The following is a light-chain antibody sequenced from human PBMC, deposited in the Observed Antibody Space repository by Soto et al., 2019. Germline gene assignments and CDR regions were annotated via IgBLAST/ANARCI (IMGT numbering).Light chain of an antibody. CDR1: ESLFGF. CDR3: QSYNDWPFA. CDR2: GVS. V-gene: IGKV3-15*01. Sequence: DIVLTQSPDTLSVSPGDRVTLSCRASESLFGFLAWYQQKPGQAPRLLRSGVSTRATGVPARFSGGGSATDFTLTISSLQPEDSAFYFCQSYNDWPFASGLGTRLEI. J-gene: IGKJ2*01.